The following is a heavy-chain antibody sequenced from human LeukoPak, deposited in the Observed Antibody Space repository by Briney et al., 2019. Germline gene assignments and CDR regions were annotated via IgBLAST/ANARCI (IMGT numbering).Heavy chain of an antibody. Sequence: PGGSLRLSCAASGFTFSSYGMHWVRQAPGKGLEWVAVIWYDGSNKYYADSVKGRFTISRDNSKNTLYLQMNSLRAEDTAVYYCARDRKTYSSSWYYFDYWGQGTLVTVSS. CDR1: GFTFSSYG. V-gene: IGHV3-33*01. CDR3: ARDRKTYSSSWYYFDY. D-gene: IGHD6-13*01. CDR2: IWYDGSNK. J-gene: IGHJ4*02.